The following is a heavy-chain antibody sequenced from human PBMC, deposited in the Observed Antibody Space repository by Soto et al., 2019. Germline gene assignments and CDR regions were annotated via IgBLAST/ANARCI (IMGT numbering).Heavy chain of an antibody. D-gene: IGHD2-2*03. Sequence: PAGCLRHSCADAEITFSSYPMSRIRQAPGKGLEWVSAISGSGGSTYYADSVKGRFTISRDNSKNTLYLQMNSLRAEDTAVYYCAKDGYPDYYYYYGMDVWGQGTMVTVSS. CDR3: AKDGYPDYYYYYGMDV. CDR2: ISGSGGST. V-gene: IGHV3-23*01. CDR1: EITFSSYP. J-gene: IGHJ6*02.